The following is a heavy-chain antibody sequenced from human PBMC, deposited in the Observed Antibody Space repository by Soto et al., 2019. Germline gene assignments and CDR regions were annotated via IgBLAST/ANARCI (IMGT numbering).Heavy chain of an antibody. Sequence: QITLKESGPTLVKPTQTLTLTCTFSGFSLSTSGVGVGWIRQPPGKALEWLALIYWDDDKRYSPSLKSRLTITQDPSKNQVVLTMTHMDPVDTATYYCAHSLIGYYYDSSGSNWFDPWGQGTLVTVSS. CDR1: GFSLSTSGVG. J-gene: IGHJ5*02. D-gene: IGHD3-22*01. CDR2: IYWDDDK. V-gene: IGHV2-5*02. CDR3: AHSLIGYYYDSSGSNWFDP.